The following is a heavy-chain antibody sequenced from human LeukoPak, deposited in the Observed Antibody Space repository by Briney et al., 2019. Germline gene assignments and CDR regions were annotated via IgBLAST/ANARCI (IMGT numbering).Heavy chain of an antibody. CDR2: INPNSGGT. D-gene: IGHD7-27*01. V-gene: IGHV1-2*06. J-gene: IGHJ4*02. CDR1: GYTVIDFF. CDR3: ARDLSSTSNWELDY. Sequence: ASVKVSCKASGYTVIDFFIHWVRRAPGQGLEWMGRINPNSGGTEYPPNFQGRVTMTRDTSISATYMELNSLTSDDTAVYYCARDLSSTSNWELDYWGQGTLVTVSS.